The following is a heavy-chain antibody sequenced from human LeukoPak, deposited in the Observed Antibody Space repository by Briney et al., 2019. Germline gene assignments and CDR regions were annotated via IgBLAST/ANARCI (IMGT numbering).Heavy chain of an antibody. V-gene: IGHV1-69*13. CDR3: ARDIIAAAGRGSYYYGMDV. CDR2: IIPIFGTA. D-gene: IGHD6-13*01. CDR1: GGTFSSYA. Sequence: SVKVSCKASGGTFSSYAISWVRQAPGQGLEWMGGIIPIFGTASYAQKFQGRVTITADESTSTAYMELSSLRSEDTAVYYCARDIIAAAGRGSYYYGMDVWGQGTTVTVSS. J-gene: IGHJ6*02.